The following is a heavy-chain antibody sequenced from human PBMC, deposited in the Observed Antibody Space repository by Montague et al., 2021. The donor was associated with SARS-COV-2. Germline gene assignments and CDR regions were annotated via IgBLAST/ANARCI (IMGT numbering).Heavy chain of an antibody. D-gene: IGHD2-2*01. J-gene: IGHJ6*02. CDR1: GGSFSSYC. CDR2: INHSGST. Sequence: SETLSPTCAVYGGSFSSYCWSWIRQPPGKGLEWIGEINHSGSTNYNSSLKSRVTISVDTSKNQFSLKLSSVTAADTAVYYCTREGYQVLWSDYYYYGMDVWGQGTTVTVAS. CDR3: TREGYQVLWSDYYYYGMDV. V-gene: IGHV4-34*01.